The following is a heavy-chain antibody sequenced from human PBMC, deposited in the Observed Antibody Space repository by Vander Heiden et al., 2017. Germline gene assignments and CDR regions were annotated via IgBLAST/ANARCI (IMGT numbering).Heavy chain of an antibody. V-gene: IGHV3-30-3*01. CDR2: ISYDGSNK. J-gene: IGHJ4*02. CDR1: GFTFSSYA. Sequence: QVQLVESGGGVVQPGRFLRLSCAASGFTFSSYAMHWVRQAPGKGLEWVAVISYDGSNKYYADSVKGRFTISRDNSKNTLYLQMNSLRAEDTAVYYCARDSSGSNFDYWGQGTLVTVSS. CDR3: ARDSSGSNFDY. D-gene: IGHD3-10*01.